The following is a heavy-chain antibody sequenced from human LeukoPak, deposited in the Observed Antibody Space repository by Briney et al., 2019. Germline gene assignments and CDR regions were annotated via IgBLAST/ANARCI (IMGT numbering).Heavy chain of an antibody. CDR3: ARLPTITFFDY. CDR1: GDSITGYY. Sequence: SETLSLTCTVSGDSITGYYWGWIRQPPGRGLEWIGSIYYSGSTSYNPSLKSRVTISVDTSKNQFSLKLSSVTAADTAVYYCARLPTITFFDYWGQGTLVTVSS. J-gene: IGHJ4*02. D-gene: IGHD5-12*01. V-gene: IGHV4-39*01. CDR2: IYYSGST.